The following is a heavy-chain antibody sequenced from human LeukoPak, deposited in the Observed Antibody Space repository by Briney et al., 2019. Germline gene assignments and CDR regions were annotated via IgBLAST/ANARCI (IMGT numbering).Heavy chain of an antibody. CDR1: GFTFSSYA. V-gene: IGHV3-30-3*01. CDR2: ISYDGSNK. D-gene: IGHD1-26*01. J-gene: IGHJ4*02. Sequence: GGSLRLSCAASGFTFSSYAMHWVRQAPGKGLEWVAVISYDGSNKYYADSVKGRFTISRDNSKNTLYLQMNSLRAEDTAVYYCARVWYSGSYQPFEYWGQGTLVTVSS. CDR3: ARVWYSGSYQPFEY.